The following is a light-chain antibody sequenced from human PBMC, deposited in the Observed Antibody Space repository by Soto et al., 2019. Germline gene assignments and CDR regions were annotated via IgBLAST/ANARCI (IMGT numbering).Light chain of an antibody. V-gene: IGKV1-39*01. J-gene: IGKJ5*01. CDR2: AAS. CDR3: QQLHDYPIT. Sequence: DIQMTQSPSSLSASVGGRVTITCRASRNIDTYLNWYQQKPGKAPKLLIYAASGLQSGVPSRFSGSASGTDFTLTISSLQPEDFATYYCQQLHDYPITFGQGTRLEIK. CDR1: RNIDTY.